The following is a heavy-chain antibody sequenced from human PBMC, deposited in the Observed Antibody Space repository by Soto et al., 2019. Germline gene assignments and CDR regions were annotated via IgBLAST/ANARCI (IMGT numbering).Heavy chain of an antibody. V-gene: IGHV3-9*01. CDR1: GFTFDDYA. D-gene: IGHD2-21*01. Sequence: EVQLVESGGGLVQPGRSLRLSCAASGFTFDDYAMHWVRQAPGKGLEWVSGISWNSGNIDYADSVKGRFTISRDNSKNSLYMQMNILRTEDTSLYYCAKARGDYWGLDAYWGQGTLVTVSS. CDR3: AKARGDYWGLDAY. CDR2: ISWNSGNI. J-gene: IGHJ4*02.